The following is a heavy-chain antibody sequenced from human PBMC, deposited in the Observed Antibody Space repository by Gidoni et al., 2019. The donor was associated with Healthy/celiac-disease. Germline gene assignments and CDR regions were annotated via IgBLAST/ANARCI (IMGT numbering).Heavy chain of an antibody. V-gene: IGHV3-23*01. D-gene: IGHD5-18*01. J-gene: IGHJ4*02. Sequence: TISRDNSKNTLYLQMNSLRAEDTAVYYCAKDRARHTAMDYWGQGTLVTVSS. CDR3: AKDRARHTAMDY.